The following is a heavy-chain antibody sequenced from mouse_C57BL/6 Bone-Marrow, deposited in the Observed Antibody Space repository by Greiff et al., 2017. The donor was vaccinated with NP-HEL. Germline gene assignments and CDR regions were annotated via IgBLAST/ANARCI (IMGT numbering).Heavy chain of an antibody. CDR2: IYPRSGNT. CDR3: ARGIYYYGSVDY. J-gene: IGHJ2*01. CDR1: GYTFTSYG. D-gene: IGHD1-1*01. Sequence: VQLQESGAALSRPGASVKLSCKASGYTFTSYGISWVKQRTGQGLEWIGEIYPRSGNTYYNEKFKGKATLTADKSSSTAYMELRSLTSEDSAVYFCARGIYYYGSVDYWGQGTTLTVSS. V-gene: IGHV1-81*01.